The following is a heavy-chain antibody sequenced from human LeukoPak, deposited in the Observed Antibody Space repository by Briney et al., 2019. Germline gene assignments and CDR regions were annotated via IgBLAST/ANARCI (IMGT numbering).Heavy chain of an antibody. D-gene: IGHD6-13*01. CDR1: GITFRSLG. J-gene: IGHJ4*02. Sequence: GSLRPPWAGPGITFRSLGLDWVRQAPSQGLEGVAFISYDGSNKYYADSVKGRFTISRDNSKNTLYLEMNSLRPEDTALYCCAKDYSSSSDYFDFWGQGTLVTVSS. CDR3: AKDYSSSSDYFDF. CDR2: ISYDGSNK. V-gene: IGHV3-30*18.